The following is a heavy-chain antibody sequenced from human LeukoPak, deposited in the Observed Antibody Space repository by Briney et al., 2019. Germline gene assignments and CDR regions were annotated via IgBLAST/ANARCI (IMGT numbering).Heavy chain of an antibody. V-gene: IGHV4-4*07. Sequence: PSETLSLTCTVSTASINTYFWTWVRQPAWKGLEWIGRISGSGRTYYNPSLGSRVTISLDTSNNQFSLKVTSVTAADTAVYYCARGNEITKTSGYYSFDYWGQGTLVSVSS. CDR2: ISGSGRT. D-gene: IGHD3-9*01. J-gene: IGHJ4*02. CDR1: TASINTYF. CDR3: ARGNEITKTSGYYSFDY.